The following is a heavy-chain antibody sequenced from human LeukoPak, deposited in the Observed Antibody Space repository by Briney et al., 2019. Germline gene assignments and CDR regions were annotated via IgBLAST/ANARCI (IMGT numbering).Heavy chain of an antibody. D-gene: IGHD6-19*01. CDR1: GFTFDGYA. Sequence: GGSLRLSCAASGFTFDGYAMHWVRQPPGKGLEWVSAISGSGGSTYYADSVKGRFTISRDNSKNTLYLQMNSLRAEHTAVYYCAKDSPLFCSGWSYDAFDIWGQGTMVTVSS. J-gene: IGHJ3*02. CDR3: AKDSPLFCSGWSYDAFDI. CDR2: ISGSGGST. V-gene: IGHV3-23*01.